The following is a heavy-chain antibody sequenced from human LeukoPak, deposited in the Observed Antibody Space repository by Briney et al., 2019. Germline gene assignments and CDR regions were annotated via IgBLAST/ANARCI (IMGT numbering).Heavy chain of an antibody. J-gene: IGHJ4*02. V-gene: IGHV3-9*01. CDR2: ISWNSGSI. D-gene: IGHD3-10*01. CDR3: AKDKGTMVRGVRGGLDY. Sequence: GGSLRLSCAASGFTFDDYAMHWVRQAPGKGLEWVSGISWNSGSIGYADSVKGRFTISRDNAKNPLYLQMNSLRAEDTALYYCAKDKGTMVRGVRGGLDYWGQGTLVTVSS. CDR1: GFTFDDYA.